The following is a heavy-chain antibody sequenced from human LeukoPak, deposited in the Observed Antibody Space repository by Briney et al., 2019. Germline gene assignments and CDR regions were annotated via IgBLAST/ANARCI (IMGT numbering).Heavy chain of an antibody. CDR2: ISYDGSNK. J-gene: IGHJ4*02. CDR1: GFTFSSYA. D-gene: IGHD3-9*01. CDR3: AREILRYFD. Sequence: GGSLRLSCAASGFTFSSYAMHWVRQAPGKGLEWVAVISYDGSNKYYADSVKGRFTISRDNSKNTLYLQMNSLRAEDTAVYYCAREILRYFDWGQGTLVTVSS. V-gene: IGHV3-30-3*01.